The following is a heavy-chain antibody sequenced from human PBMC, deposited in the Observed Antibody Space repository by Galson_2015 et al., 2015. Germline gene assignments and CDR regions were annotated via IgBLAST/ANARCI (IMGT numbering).Heavy chain of an antibody. J-gene: IGHJ4*02. V-gene: IGHV1-46*01. D-gene: IGHD5-12*01. Sequence: SCKASGYTFSNHHIHWVRQAPGQGLEWMGIVTPGSGATSYAEKFQGRVIMTGDMSTTTAFLELSSLRSDDTALYYCARETSATGYGDHWGQGTLVTVSS. CDR3: ARETSATGYGDH. CDR2: VTPGSGAT. CDR1: GYTFSNHH.